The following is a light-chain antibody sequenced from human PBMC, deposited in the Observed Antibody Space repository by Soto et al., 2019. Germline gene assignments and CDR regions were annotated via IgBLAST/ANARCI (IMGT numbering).Light chain of an antibody. V-gene: IGLV2-14*01. CDR1: SNDVGGYDY. Sequence: QAVLTQPASVSGSPGQSITISCTGTSNDVGGYDYVSWYQQHPGKAPKLIIFDVNNRPSGVSNRFSGSKSGNTASLTISGLQTEDEADYYCSSYTSSGTGLLGGGTKLTVL. CDR3: SSYTSSGTGL. J-gene: IGLJ2*01. CDR2: DVN.